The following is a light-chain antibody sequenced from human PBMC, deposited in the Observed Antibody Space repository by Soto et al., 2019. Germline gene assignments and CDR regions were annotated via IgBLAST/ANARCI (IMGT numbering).Light chain of an antibody. CDR1: TRDIAGYNY. Sequence: QSALTQPASVSGSLGQSITISCTGTTRDIAGYNYISWYQQLPGKAPKLMIYQVTVRPSGISNRFSGSKSGDTASLAISGLQAEDVAEYCCTSISSATSLYVFGTGTKVTVL. V-gene: IGLV2-14*01. CDR2: QVT. J-gene: IGLJ1*01. CDR3: TSISSATSLYV.